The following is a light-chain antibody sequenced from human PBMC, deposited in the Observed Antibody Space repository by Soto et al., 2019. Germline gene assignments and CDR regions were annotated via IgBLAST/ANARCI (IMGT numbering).Light chain of an antibody. CDR3: QQVYDFPHT. V-gene: IGKV1-12*01. J-gene: IGKJ2*01. CDR1: QGIYTW. CDR2: GAS. Sequence: DIQMTQSPSSVSASVGDRVTITCRASQGIYTWLAWYQQKPGKVPEVLIYGASSLQRGVSSRFTGSASRTYFTLTISSLQPEDFATYYCQQVYDFPHTFGQGTKVEV.